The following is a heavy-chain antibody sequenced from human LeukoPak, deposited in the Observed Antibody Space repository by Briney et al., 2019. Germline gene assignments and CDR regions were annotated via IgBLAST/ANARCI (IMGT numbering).Heavy chain of an antibody. J-gene: IGHJ4*02. CDR2: ISSSSSYI. CDR3: ARLSNWGLSPYFDY. V-gene: IGHV3-21*01. Sequence: GGSLRLSCAASGFTVTNNYMNWVRQAPGKGLEWVSSISSSSSYIYYADSVKGRFTISRDNAKNSLYLQMNSLRAEDTAVYYCARLSNWGLSPYFDYWGQGTLVTVSS. CDR1: GFTVTNNY. D-gene: IGHD7-27*01.